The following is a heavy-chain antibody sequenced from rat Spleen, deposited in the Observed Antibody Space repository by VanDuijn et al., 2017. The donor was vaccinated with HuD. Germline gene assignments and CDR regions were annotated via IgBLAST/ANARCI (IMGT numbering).Heavy chain of an antibody. CDR1: GFTFSNYD. V-gene: IGHV5-7*01. D-gene: IGHD1-6*01. J-gene: IGHJ3*01. CDR3: ARGGYTTDYFYVGWFAY. CDR2: ISYDGISA. Sequence: EVQLVESGGGLVQPGRSLKLSCAASGFTFSNYDMAWVRQAPKKGLEWVAIISYDGISANYRDSVKGRFTISRDNAKSTLYLQMDSLRSEDTATYYCARGGYTTDYFYVGWFAYWGQGTLVTVSS.